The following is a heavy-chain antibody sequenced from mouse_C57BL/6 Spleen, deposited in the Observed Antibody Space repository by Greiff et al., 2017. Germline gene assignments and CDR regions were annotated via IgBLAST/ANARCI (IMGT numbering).Heavy chain of an antibody. CDR1: GYAFSSSW. CDR3: GRRGYGYDEWDFDY. J-gene: IGHJ2*01. CDR2: IYPGDGDT. D-gene: IGHD2-2*01. Sequence: QVQLKESGPELVKPGASVKISCKASGYAFSSSWMNWVKQRPGKGLEWIGRIYPGDGDTNYNGKFTGKATLTADKSSSTAYMQLSSLTSEDSAVYFCGRRGYGYDEWDFDYWGQGTTLTVSS. V-gene: IGHV1-82*01.